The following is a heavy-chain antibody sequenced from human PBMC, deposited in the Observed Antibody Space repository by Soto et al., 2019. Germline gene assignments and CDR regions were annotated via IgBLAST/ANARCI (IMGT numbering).Heavy chain of an antibody. J-gene: IGHJ4*02. Sequence: QVQLVQSGAEGKTRGSSVKASCRASGGTFSSYAISWVRQAPGKGLEWMGGFIPIFGTANYAQKFKGRVTITADESTSTAYMELSSLRSEDTAVYYCARGFGGSYFDYWGQGTLVTVSS. D-gene: IGHD2-15*01. CDR3: ARGFGGSYFDY. CDR1: GGTFSSYA. V-gene: IGHV1-69*01. CDR2: FIPIFGTA.